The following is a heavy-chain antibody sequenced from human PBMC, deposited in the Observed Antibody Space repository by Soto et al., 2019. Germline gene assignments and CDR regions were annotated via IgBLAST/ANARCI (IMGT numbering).Heavy chain of an antibody. J-gene: IGHJ4*02. CDR2: INAGNGNT. CDR1: GYTFTSYA. CDR3: ASLNHYYDSSGYYPD. Sequence: QVQLVQSGAEVKKPGASVKVSCKASGYTFTSYAMHWVRQAPGQRLEWMGWINAGNGNTKYSQKFQGRVTITRDTSASTAYMELSSLRSEDTAEYYCASLNHYYDSSGYYPDWGQGTLVTVS. V-gene: IGHV1-3*01. D-gene: IGHD3-22*01.